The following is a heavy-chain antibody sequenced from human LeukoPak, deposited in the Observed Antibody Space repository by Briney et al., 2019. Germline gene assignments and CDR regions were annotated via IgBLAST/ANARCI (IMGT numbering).Heavy chain of an antibody. CDR2: IYNGGST. J-gene: IGHJ4*02. CDR1: GFTVSSNY. V-gene: IGHV3-66*01. D-gene: IGHD3-10*01. Sequence: PGGSLRLSCAASGFTVSSNYMSWVRQAPGKGLEWVSVIYNGGSTYYADSVRGRFTISRDNSKNTLYLQMNSLRAEDTAVYYCARWYYGSGSYSGTFDYWGQGTLVTVSS. CDR3: ARWYYGSGSYSGTFDY.